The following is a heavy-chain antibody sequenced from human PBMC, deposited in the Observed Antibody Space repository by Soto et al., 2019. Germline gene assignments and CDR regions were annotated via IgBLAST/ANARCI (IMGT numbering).Heavy chain of an antibody. CDR3: ARYPKRLRVKNYNWFDP. CDR1: GGTFSSYA. Sequence: GASVKVSCKASGGTFSSYAISWVRQAPGQGLEWMGGIIPIFGTANYAQKFQGRVTMTRNTSISTAYMELSSLRSEDTAVYYCARYPKRLRVKNYNWFDPWGQGTLVTVSS. CDR2: IIPIFGTA. V-gene: IGHV1-69*05. D-gene: IGHD2-15*01. J-gene: IGHJ5*02.